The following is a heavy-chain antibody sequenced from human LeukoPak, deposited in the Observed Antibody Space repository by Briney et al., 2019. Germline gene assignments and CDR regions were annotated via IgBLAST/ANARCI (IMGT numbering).Heavy chain of an antibody. CDR2: ISASGYST. D-gene: IGHD1-14*01. J-gene: IGHJ5*02. V-gene: IGHV3-23*01. CDR1: GFTFITYA. CDR3: AKGVGTTRTYKWFDP. Sequence: GGSLRVSCAASGFTFITYAMSWVRQAQGKGLEWVSGISASGYSTYNEDSVTGRFTISRDNSKNTLYLQMNSLRAEHTPVYNCAKGVGTTRTYKWFDPWGQGTLVTVSS.